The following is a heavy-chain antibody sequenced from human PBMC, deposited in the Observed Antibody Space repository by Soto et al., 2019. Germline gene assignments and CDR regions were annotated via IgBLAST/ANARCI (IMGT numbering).Heavy chain of an antibody. D-gene: IGHD6-13*01. V-gene: IGHV1-18*01. CDR1: GYIFTSYG. CDR3: ARSGVVGPLAAAGTGGPPDYYYYYGMDV. J-gene: IGHJ6*02. CDR2: ISAYNGNT. Sequence: GASVKVSCKASGYIFTSYGISWVRQAPGQGLEWMGWISAYNGNTNYAQKLQGRVTMTTDTSTSTAYMKLRSLRSDDTAVYYCARSGVVGPLAAAGTGGPPDYYYYYGMDVWGQGTTVTVSS.